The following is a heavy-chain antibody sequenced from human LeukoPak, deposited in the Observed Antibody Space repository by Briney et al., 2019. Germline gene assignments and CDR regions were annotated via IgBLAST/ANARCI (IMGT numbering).Heavy chain of an antibody. D-gene: IGHD3-3*01. J-gene: IGHJ4*02. CDR1: GGTFSSYT. Sequence: SVKVSCKASGGTFSSYTISWVRQAPGQGLEWMGRIIPILGIANYAQKSQGRVTITADKSTSTAYMELSSLRSEDTAVYYCARVGLWSGYKFDYWGQGTLVTVSS. CDR3: ARVGLWSGYKFDY. CDR2: IIPILGIA. V-gene: IGHV1-69*02.